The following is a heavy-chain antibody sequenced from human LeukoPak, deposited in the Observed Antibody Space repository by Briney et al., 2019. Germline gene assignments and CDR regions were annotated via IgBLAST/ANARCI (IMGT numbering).Heavy chain of an antibody. CDR3: ARGAGRRGEFDS. D-gene: IGHD6-6*01. Sequence: SETLSLTCTVSGGSISSYYWSWIRQPPGKGLEWIGYIYYSGSTNYNPSLKSRVTISLDMSKNQFSLNLSSVTAADTAVYYCARGAGRRGEFDSWGQGTLVTVSS. CDR2: IYYSGST. J-gene: IGHJ4*02. V-gene: IGHV4-59*01. CDR1: GGSISSYY.